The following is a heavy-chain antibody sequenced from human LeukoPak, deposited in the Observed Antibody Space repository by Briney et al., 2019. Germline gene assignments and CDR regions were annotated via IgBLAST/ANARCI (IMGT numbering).Heavy chain of an antibody. D-gene: IGHD3-3*01. CDR1: GGSISSYY. J-gene: IGHJ3*02. V-gene: IGHV4-59*08. Sequence: SETLSLTCTVSGGSISSYYWSWIRQPPGKGLEWIGYIYYSGSTNYNPSLKSRVTISVDTSKNQFSLKLSSVTAADTAVYYCARHGAYYDFWSGYYSANAFDIWGQGTMVTVSS. CDR2: IYYSGST. CDR3: ARHGAYYDFWSGYYSANAFDI.